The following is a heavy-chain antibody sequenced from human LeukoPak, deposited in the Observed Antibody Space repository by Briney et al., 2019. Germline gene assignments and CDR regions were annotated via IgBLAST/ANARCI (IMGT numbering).Heavy chain of an antibody. V-gene: IGHV4-4*07. CDR1: GGSISSYY. CDR3: ASFDV. Sequence: PSETLSLTCTVSGGSISSYYWSWIRQPAGKGLEWIGRIYTSGSTNYTNYNPSLKSRVTMSVDTSKNQFSLQLSSVTAADTAVYYCASFDVWGQGIMVTVSS. J-gene: IGHJ3*01. CDR2: IYTSGSTNYT.